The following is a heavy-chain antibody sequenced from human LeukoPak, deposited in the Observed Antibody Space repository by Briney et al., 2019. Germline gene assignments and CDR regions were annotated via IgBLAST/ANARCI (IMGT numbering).Heavy chain of an antibody. CDR3: AKDRASSTLIAVAGIVEY. J-gene: IGHJ4*02. CDR2: INSDGSGT. CDR1: GFTFSNYW. Sequence: GGSLRLSCAASGFTFSNYWMHWVRQAPGKGLVWVSRINSDGSGTTYADSVKGRFTISRDNAKNTLYLQMNSLRAEDTAVYYCAKDRASSTLIAVAGIVEYWGQGTLVTVSS. V-gene: IGHV3-74*01. D-gene: IGHD6-19*01.